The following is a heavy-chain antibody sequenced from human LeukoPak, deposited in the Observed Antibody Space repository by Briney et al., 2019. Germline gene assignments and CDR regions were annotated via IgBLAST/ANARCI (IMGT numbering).Heavy chain of an antibody. D-gene: IGHD5-12*01. Sequence: SETLSLTCTVSGGSISSYYWSWIRQPPGKGLEWIGYIYYSGSTNYNPSLKSRVTISVDTSKNQSSLKLSSVTAADTAVYYCARGATMGFDYWGQGTLVTVSS. CDR2: IYYSGST. V-gene: IGHV4-59*01. J-gene: IGHJ4*02. CDR3: ARGATMGFDY. CDR1: GGSISSYY.